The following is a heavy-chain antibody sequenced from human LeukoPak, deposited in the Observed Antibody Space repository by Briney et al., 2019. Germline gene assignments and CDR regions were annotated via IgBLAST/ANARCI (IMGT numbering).Heavy chain of an antibody. Sequence: GGSLRLSCAASGFTFSSYSMNWVRQAPGKGLEWVSSISSSSSYIYYADSVKGRLTISRDNAKNSLYLQMNSLRAEDTAVYYCARDKGIAVASTWNYFDYWGQGTLVTVSS. CDR2: ISSSSSYI. D-gene: IGHD6-19*01. CDR3: ARDKGIAVASTWNYFDY. J-gene: IGHJ4*02. V-gene: IGHV3-21*01. CDR1: GFTFSSYS.